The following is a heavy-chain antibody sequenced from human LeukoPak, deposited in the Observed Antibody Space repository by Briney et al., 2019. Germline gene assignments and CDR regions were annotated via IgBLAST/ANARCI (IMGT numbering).Heavy chain of an antibody. CDR1: GFTFSSYA. D-gene: IGHD3-22*01. CDR3: ARAYYYDSSGYGYYFDY. Sequence: PGGSLRLSCAASGFTFSSYAMHWVRQAPGKGPEWVAVISYDGSNKYYADSVKGRFTISRDNSKNTLYLQMNSLRAEDTAVYYCARAYYYDSSGYGYYFDYWGQGTLVTVSS. CDR2: ISYDGSNK. J-gene: IGHJ4*02. V-gene: IGHV3-30-3*01.